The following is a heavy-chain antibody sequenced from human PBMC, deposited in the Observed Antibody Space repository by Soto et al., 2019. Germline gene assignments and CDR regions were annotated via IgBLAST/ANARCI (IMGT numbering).Heavy chain of an antibody. CDR3: ARAVYSPAGYYGMDV. V-gene: IGHV3-21*01. CDR2: ISSSSSYI. D-gene: IGHD5-18*01. Sequence: EVQLVESGGGLVKPGGSLRLSCAASGFTFSSYSMNWVRQAPGKGREWVSSISSSSSYIYYADSVKGRFTISRDNAKNSLYLQMNSLRAEDTAVYYCARAVYSPAGYYGMDVWGQGTTVTVSS. CDR1: GFTFSSYS. J-gene: IGHJ6*02.